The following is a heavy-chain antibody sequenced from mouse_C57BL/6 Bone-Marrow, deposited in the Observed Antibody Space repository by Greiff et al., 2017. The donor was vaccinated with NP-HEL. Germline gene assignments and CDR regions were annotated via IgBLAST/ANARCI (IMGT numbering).Heavy chain of an antibody. J-gene: IGHJ2*01. CDR3: ARPHYYGRNYFDY. D-gene: IGHD1-2*01. V-gene: IGHV1-54*01. CDR2: INPGRGGT. CDR1: GYAFTNYL. Sequence: QVQLQQSGAELVRPGTSVKVSCKASGYAFTNYLIEWVKQRPGQGLEWIGVINPGRGGTNYNEKFKGKATLTADKSSSTAYMQLSSLTSEDSAVYFCARPHYYGRNYFDYWGKGTTLTVAS.